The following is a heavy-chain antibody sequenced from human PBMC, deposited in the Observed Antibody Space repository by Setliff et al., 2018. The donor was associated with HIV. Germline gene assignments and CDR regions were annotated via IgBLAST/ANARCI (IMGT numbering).Heavy chain of an antibody. CDR2: ISSSGSTI. CDR3: ARERSSGWDDFDY. Sequence: HPGGSLRLSCAASGFTFSSYEMNWVRQAPGKGLEWVSYISSSGSTIYYADSVKGRFTISRDNAKNSLYLQMNSLRAEDTAVYYCARERSSGWDDFDYWGQGTLVTVSS. J-gene: IGHJ4*02. V-gene: IGHV3-48*03. D-gene: IGHD6-19*01. CDR1: GFTFSSYE.